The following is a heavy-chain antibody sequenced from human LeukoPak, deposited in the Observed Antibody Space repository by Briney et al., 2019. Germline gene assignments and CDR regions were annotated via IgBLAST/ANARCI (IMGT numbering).Heavy chain of an antibody. CDR2: INHSGST. CDR1: GGSFSGYY. J-gene: IGHJ6*03. Sequence: PSETLSLTCAVYGGSFSGYYWSWIRQPPGKGLEWIGEINHSGSTNYNPSLKSRVTISVDTSKNQFSLKLSSVTAADTAVYYCARGPGGSSSWYYSFYYYMDVWGKGTTVTVSS. CDR3: ARGPGGSSSWYYSFYYYMDV. V-gene: IGHV4-34*01. D-gene: IGHD6-13*01.